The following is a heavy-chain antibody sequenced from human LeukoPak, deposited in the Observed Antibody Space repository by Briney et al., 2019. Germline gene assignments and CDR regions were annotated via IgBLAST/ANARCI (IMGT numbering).Heavy chain of an antibody. D-gene: IGHD1-26*01. J-gene: IGHJ4*02. CDR1: GGSISSYY. V-gene: IGHV4-59*01. CDR3: AREWEAGLDY. Sequence: PETLSLTCTVSGGSISSYYWSWIRQPPGKGLEWIGYIYYSGSTNYNPSLKSRVTISVDTSKNQFSLKLSSVTAADTAVYYCAREWEAGLDYWGQGTLVTVSS. CDR2: IYYSGST.